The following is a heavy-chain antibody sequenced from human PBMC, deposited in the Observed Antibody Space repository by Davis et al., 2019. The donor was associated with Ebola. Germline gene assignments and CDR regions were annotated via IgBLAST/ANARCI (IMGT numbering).Heavy chain of an antibody. CDR3: ARRGSSWVFDY. J-gene: IGHJ4*02. CDR1: GGSISSSNW. V-gene: IGHV4-4*02. CDR2: IYHSGST. Sequence: MPSETLSLTCAVSGGSISSSNWWSWVRQPPGEGLEWIGEIYHSGSTNYNPSLKSRVTISVDTPKNQFSLKLSSVTAADTAVYYCARRGSSWVFDYWGQGTLVTVSS. D-gene: IGHD6-13*01.